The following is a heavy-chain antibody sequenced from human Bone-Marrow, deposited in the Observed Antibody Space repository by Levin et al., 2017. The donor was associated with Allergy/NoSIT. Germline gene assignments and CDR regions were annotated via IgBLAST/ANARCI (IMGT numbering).Heavy chain of an antibody. J-gene: IGHJ4*02. D-gene: IGHD2-8*02. CDR2: INPASGGT. CDR3: ARCGSGGECDLNLDY. V-gene: IGHV1-2*05. CDR1: GYTFTGYY. Sequence: ASVKVSCKASGYTFTGYYMHWVRQAPGQGLEWMGRINPASGGTDYAQKFQGRVTMTRDTSISTASMELSSLRSDDTGTYYWARCGSGGECDLNLDYWGQGNLVIVAS.